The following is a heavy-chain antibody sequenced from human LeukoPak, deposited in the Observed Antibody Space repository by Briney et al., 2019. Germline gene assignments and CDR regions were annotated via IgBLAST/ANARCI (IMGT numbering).Heavy chain of an antibody. CDR2: IYSGGGT. J-gene: IGHJ4*02. Sequence: GGSLRLSCEGSGFTVSSNYMSWVRQAPGKGLEWVSVIYSGGGTYYADSVKGRFTISRDNSKNTLYLQMNSLRVEDTAVYYCVRFSPSSHWGQGTLVTVSS. V-gene: IGHV3-66*02. CDR3: VRFSPSSH. CDR1: GFTVSSNY.